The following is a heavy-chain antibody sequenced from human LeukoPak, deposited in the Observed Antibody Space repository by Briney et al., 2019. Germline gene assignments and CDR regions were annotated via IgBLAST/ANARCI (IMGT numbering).Heavy chain of an antibody. V-gene: IGHV3-21*01. J-gene: IGHJ6*02. CDR3: ARSLDIVVVPAAIPHYYYYGMDV. Sequence: GGSLRLSCAASGFTFSSYSMNWVRQAPGKGLEWVSSISISSSYIYYADSVKGRFTIPRENAKNSLYLQMNSLRAEDTAVYYCARSLDIVVVPAAIPHYYYYGMDVWGQGTTVTVS. CDR1: GFTFSSYS. D-gene: IGHD2-2*03. CDR2: ISISSSYI.